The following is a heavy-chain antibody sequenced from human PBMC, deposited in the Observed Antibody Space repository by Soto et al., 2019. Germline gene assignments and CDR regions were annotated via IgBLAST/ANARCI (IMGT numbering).Heavy chain of an antibody. V-gene: IGHV3-74*01. CDR3: TRSGSSPYYHDTDV. CDR2: INSDGSST. Sequence: EVQLVESGGGLVQPGGSLRLSCAASGFTFSSYWMHWVRQAPGKGLVWVSRINSDGSSTNYADSVKGRFTISTDNARNTLFLQMDTLRAEDTAVYYCTRSGSSPYYHDTDVWGQGTTVTVSS. D-gene: IGHD6-6*01. J-gene: IGHJ6*02. CDR1: GFTFSSYW.